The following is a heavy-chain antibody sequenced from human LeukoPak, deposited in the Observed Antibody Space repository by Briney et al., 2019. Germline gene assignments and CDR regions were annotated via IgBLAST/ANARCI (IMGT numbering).Heavy chain of an antibody. D-gene: IGHD5-12*01. CDR1: GYTFTSYG. CDR3: ARDPGRGYSGYADY. CDR2: ISAYNGNT. Sequence: ASVRVSCKASGYTFTSYGISWVRQAPGQGLEWMGWISAYNGNTNYAQKLQGRVTMTTDTSTSTAYMELRSLRSDDTAVYYCARDPGRGYSGYADYWGQGTLVTVSS. V-gene: IGHV1-18*01. J-gene: IGHJ4*02.